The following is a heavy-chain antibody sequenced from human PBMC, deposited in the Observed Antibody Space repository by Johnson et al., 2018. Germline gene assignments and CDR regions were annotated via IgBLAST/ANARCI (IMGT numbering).Heavy chain of an antibody. Sequence: QVQLVQSGAEVKKPGSSVKVSCKASGGTFSSYTISWVRQAPGPGLEWMGRIIPILGIANYAQKFQGRVTITADISTSTAYMELSSLGSEDTAVYYCARGTGDAFDIWGQGTMVTVSS. CDR2: IIPILGIA. D-gene: IGHD7-27*01. CDR1: GGTFSSYT. V-gene: IGHV1-69*02. CDR3: ARGTGDAFDI. J-gene: IGHJ3*02.